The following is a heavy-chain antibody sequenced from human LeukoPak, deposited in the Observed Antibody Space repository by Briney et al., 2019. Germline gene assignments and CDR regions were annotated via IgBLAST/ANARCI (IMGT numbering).Heavy chain of an antibody. CDR1: GFTFSSYS. J-gene: IGHJ6*02. D-gene: IGHD2-2*01. V-gene: IGHV3-21*01. CDR2: ISSSSSYI. CDR3: ARSGVPAANVEVIGPVRENYYYYRMDV. Sequence: GGSLRLSCAASGFTFSSYSMNWVRQAPGKGLEWVSSISSSSSYIYYADSVKGRFTISRDNAKNSLYLQMNSLRAEDTAVYYCARSGVPAANVEVIGPVRENYYYYRMDVWGQGTTVTVSS.